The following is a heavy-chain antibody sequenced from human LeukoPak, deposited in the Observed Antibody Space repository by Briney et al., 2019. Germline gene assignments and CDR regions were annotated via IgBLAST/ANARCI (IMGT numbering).Heavy chain of an antibody. CDR3: ARSSKESSGFSYDWYLDL. CDR2: ISGYNGDT. CDR1: DYTFTSYG. D-gene: IGHD6-19*01. V-gene: IGHV1-18*01. J-gene: IGHJ2*01. Sequence: GASVKVSCKASDYTFTSYGISWVRQAPGQGLEWMGWISGYNGDTKYAPNFQDRVTMTTDTSTSTVYMELRSLKSDDTAVYYCARSSKESSGFSYDWYLDLWGRGALVTVSS.